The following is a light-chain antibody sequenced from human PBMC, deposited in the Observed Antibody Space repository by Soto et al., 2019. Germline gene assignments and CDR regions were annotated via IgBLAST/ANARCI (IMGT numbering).Light chain of an antibody. V-gene: IGKV3-20*01. J-gene: IGKJ2*01. CDR3: QQYGTSPQT. CDR1: QSVSSNY. CDR2: GAS. Sequence: EIVLTQSPGTLSLSPGQRATLSCRASQSVSSNYLAWYQQKPGQAPRLLTHGASSRATAIPDRFSGSGSGTDFTLTISRLEPEDFAMYYCQQYGTSPQTFGQGTKVDIK.